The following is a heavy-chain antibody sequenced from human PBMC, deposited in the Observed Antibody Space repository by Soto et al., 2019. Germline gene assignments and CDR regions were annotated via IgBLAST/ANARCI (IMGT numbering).Heavy chain of an antibody. CDR1: GGTFSSYA. Sequence: AAVKVSSKASGGTFSSYASSWVRQAPGQGLEWMGGIIPIFGTANYAQKFEGRVTITADKSTRTAYMELSSLRCEDKVVYYCARDPTSPYYDFWSGYWSQNWFDPWGQRTLVTVSS. J-gene: IGHJ5*02. D-gene: IGHD3-3*01. CDR2: IIPIFGTA. CDR3: ARDPTSPYYDFWSGYWSQNWFDP. V-gene: IGHV1-69*06.